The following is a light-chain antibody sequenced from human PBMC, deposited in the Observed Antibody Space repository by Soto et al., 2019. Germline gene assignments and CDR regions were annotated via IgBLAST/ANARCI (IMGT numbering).Light chain of an antibody. J-gene: IGKJ1*01. CDR2: KAS. V-gene: IGKV1-5*03. CDR1: QGIRSY. CDR3: QHYNSYSEA. Sequence: IQLTQSPSSLSASVGDRVTITCRASQGIRSYLAWYQQNPGKAPKLLIYKASTLKSGVPSRFSGSGSATEFTLTISSLQPDDFATYYCQHYNSYSEAFGQVTKVDIK.